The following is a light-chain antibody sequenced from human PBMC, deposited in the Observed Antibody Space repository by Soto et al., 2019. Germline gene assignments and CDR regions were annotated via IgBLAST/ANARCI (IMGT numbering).Light chain of an antibody. CDR2: KAS. CDR3: QQYKSDSLT. CDR1: QTITNW. J-gene: IGKJ1*01. Sequence: DIQTTQSPSTVSASVGDRVTITCRASQTITNWLAWYQQRPGEAPKLLIYKASNLESGVPSRFSGSGSGTEFTLTISSLQPDDFATYYCQQYKSDSLTFGQGTKVDIK. V-gene: IGKV1-5*03.